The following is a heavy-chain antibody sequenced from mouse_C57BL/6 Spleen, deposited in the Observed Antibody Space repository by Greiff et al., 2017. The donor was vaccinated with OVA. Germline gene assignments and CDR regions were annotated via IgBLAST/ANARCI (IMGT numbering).Heavy chain of an antibody. J-gene: IGHJ3*01. D-gene: IGHD2-3*01. Sequence: QVQLQQSGPELVKPGASVTISCKASGYAFSSSWMNWVKQRPGKGLEWIGRIYPGDGDTNYNGKFKGKATLTADKSSSTAYMQLSSLTSEDSAVYFGARDDGSRGFAYWGQGTLVTVSA. CDR2: IYPGDGDT. CDR1: GYAFSSSW. CDR3: ARDDGSRGFAY. V-gene: IGHV1-82*01.